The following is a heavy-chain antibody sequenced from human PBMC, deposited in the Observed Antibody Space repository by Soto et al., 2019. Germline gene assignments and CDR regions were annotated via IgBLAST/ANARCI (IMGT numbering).Heavy chain of an antibody. D-gene: IGHD6-6*01. Sequence: GGSLRLSCAASGFTFSSYGIHWVRQAPGKGLEWVAVIWYDGSNKYYADSVKGRFTISRDNSKNTLYLQMNSLRAEDTAVYYCARERAARRWNNWFDPWGQGTLVTVSS. V-gene: IGHV3-33*01. CDR3: ARERAARRWNNWFDP. CDR1: GFTFSSYG. J-gene: IGHJ5*02. CDR2: IWYDGSNK.